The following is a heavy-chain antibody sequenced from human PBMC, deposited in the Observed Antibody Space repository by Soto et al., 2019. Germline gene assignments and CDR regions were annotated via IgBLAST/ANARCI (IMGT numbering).Heavy chain of an antibody. V-gene: IGHV4-39*01. CDR1: GGSISSSSYY. CDR3: ARRRAYSNYVLPHYYYYYMDV. CDR2: TYYSGST. D-gene: IGHD4-4*01. Sequence: PSETLSLTCTVSGGSISSSSYYWGWIRQPPGKGLEWIGSTYYSGSTYYNPSLKSRVTISVDTSKNQFSLKLSSVTAADTAVYYCARRRAYSNYVLPHYYYYYMDVWGKGTTVTVSS. J-gene: IGHJ6*03.